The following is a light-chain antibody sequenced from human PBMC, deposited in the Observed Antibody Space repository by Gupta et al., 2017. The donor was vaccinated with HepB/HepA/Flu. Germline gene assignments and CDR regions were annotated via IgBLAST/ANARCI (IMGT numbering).Light chain of an antibody. J-gene: IGKJ2*02. CDR1: QSISSY. CDR2: ASS. CDR3: QRHDRTPRCM. Sequence: DIQMTQSPSSLSASVGDRVTITCRASQSISSYLNWYQQKPGKAPKLLIYASSSLQSGVPSRFSGSGYGTDFTLTISIRRLEDFAADYYQRHDRTPRCMFGQGTKLEIK. V-gene: IGKV1-39*01.